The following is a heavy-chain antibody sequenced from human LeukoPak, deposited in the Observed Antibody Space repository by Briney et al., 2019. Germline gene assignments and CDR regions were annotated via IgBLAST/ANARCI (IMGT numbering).Heavy chain of an antibody. V-gene: IGHV4-39*07. CDR3: ARSGRYSSRSREYFQH. J-gene: IGHJ1*01. CDR2: IYYSGST. CDR1: GGSISSSSYY. D-gene: IGHD6-13*01. Sequence: SETLSLTCTVSGGSISSSSYYWGWIRQPPGKGLEWIGSIYYSGSTYYNPSLKSRVTISVDTSKNQFSLKLSSVTAADTAVYYCARSGRYSSRSREYFQHWGQGTLVTVSS.